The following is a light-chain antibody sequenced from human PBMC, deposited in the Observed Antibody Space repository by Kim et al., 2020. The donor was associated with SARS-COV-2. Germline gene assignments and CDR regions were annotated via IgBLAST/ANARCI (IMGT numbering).Light chain of an antibody. CDR1: SLRTYY. J-gene: IGLJ2*01. V-gene: IGLV3-19*01. CDR3: NSRDKSGDRVV. Sequence: SSELTQDPAVSVALGQTVRITCQGDSLRTYYASWYQQKPGQAPILVISGKNNRPSGIPDRFSGSSSGNTASLTVTGAPAVDEADYYCNSRDKSGDRVVFG. CDR2: GKN.